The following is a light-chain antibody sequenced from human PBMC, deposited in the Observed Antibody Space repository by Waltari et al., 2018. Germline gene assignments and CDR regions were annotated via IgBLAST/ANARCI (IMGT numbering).Light chain of an antibody. V-gene: IGKV3-20*01. CDR1: QSVGRS. CDR2: GAS. CDR3: QHYVRLPAT. Sequence: EIVLTQSPGTLSLSPGERATLSCWASQSVGRSLAWYQQKPGQAPRLLIYGASTRFTGIPDRFSGSGSGTDFSLTISRLEPEDFAVYYCQHYVRLPATFGQGTTVEIK. J-gene: IGKJ1*01.